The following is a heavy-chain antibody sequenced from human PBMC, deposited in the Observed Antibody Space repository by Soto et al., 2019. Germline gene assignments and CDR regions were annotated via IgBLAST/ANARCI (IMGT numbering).Heavy chain of an antibody. D-gene: IGHD4-17*01. CDR2: IYDSGST. V-gene: IGHV4-39*01. Sequence: QLQLQESGPGLVKPSETLSLTCTVSGRSISSSSYYWGWIRQPPGKGLEWIGSIYDSGSTYYNPSLKVRIHTSVDTTKIYGSLKLSTVTAADTAVYYCALTTVNTVTLWGQGTLVTVSS. CDR3: ALTTVNTVTL. CDR1: GRSISSSSYY. J-gene: IGHJ4*02.